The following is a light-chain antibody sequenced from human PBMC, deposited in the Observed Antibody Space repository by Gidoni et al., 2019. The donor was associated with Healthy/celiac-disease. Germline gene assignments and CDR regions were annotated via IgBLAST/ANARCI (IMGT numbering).Light chain of an antibody. J-gene: IGLJ3*02. CDR2: DDS. CDR3: QVWDSSSDHWV. Sequence: YVLTQPPSVSVAPGQTARITCGGNSIGSKSEPWYQQKPGQAPVLVVYDDSDRPSGIPERFSGSNSGNTATLTISRVEAGDEADYSCQVWDSSSDHWVFGGGTKLTVL. V-gene: IGLV3-21*02. CDR1: SIGSKS.